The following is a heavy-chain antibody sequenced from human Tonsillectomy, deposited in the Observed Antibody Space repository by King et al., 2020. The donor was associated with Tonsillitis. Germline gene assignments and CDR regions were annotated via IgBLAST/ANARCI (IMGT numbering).Heavy chain of an antibody. V-gene: IGHV4-31*03. Sequence: QLQESGPGLAKPSQTLSLTCIVSGASIKSGGYYWSWIRQHPGKGLEWIGYISYTGGTFYNPSLKSRVSMSVDTSKKQFSLNLSSVTVADTAVYYCASATCASSPFHSPEYFQDWGRGTLVSVSS. J-gene: IGHJ1*01. CDR2: ISYTGGT. D-gene: IGHD6-13*01. CDR1: GASIKSGGYY. CDR3: ASATCASSPFHSPEYFQD.